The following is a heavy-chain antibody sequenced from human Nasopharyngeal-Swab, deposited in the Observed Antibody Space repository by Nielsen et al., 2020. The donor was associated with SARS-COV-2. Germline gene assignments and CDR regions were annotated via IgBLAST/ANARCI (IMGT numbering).Heavy chain of an antibody. CDR2: IIPIFGTA. Sequence: SVKVSCKASGGTFSSYAISWVRQAPGQGLERMGGIIPIFGTANYAQKFQGRVTITADKSTSTAYMELSSLRSEDTAVYYCARKVLEGYYYYGMDVWGQGTTVTVSS. J-gene: IGHJ6*02. D-gene: IGHD3-3*01. CDR3: ARKVLEGYYYYGMDV. V-gene: IGHV1-69*06. CDR1: GGTFSSYA.